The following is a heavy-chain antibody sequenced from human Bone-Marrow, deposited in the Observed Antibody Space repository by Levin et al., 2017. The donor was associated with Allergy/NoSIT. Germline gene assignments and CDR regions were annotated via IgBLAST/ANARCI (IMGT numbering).Heavy chain of an antibody. Sequence: PSETLSLTCSVSDDSITVDDYYWTWIRQHPERGLEYIGYIHYSGITYYNPSLRGRVTMSLDTSKSQFSLKLTSVTPADTAVYYCARDIRRRDWSQSFDLWGRGTLVTVSS. V-gene: IGHV4-31*03. CDR1: DDSITVDDYY. J-gene: IGHJ2*01. CDR3: ARDIRRRDWSQSFDL. CDR2: IHYSGIT. D-gene: IGHD3-9*01.